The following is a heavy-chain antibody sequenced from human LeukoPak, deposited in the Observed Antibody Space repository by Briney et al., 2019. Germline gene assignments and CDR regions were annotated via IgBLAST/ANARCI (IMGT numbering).Heavy chain of an antibody. V-gene: IGHV1-69*04. Sequence: ASVKVSCKASGGTFSSYTISWVRQAPGQRLEWMGRIIPILGIANYAQKFQGRVTITADKSTSTAYMELSSLRSEDTAVYYCARDSYGDLGLFPEADYGDYVFAFDIWGQGTMVTVSS. CDR1: GGTFSSYT. J-gene: IGHJ3*02. D-gene: IGHD4-17*01. CDR2: IIPILGIA. CDR3: ARDSYGDLGLFPEADYGDYVFAFDI.